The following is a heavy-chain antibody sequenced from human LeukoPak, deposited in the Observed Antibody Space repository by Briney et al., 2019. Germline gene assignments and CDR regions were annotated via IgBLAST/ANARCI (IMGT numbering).Heavy chain of an antibody. CDR2: IYPGDSDT. CDR3: AKYMGSPSYYYYGMDV. Sequence: GESLKFSCKGSGYSFTSYWIGWVRQMPGKGLEWMGIIYPGDSDTRYSPSFQGQVTISADKSISTAYLQWSSLKASDTAMYYCAKYMGSPSYYYYGMDVWGQGTTVTVSS. J-gene: IGHJ6*02. V-gene: IGHV5-51*01. CDR1: GYSFTSYW. D-gene: IGHD6-6*01.